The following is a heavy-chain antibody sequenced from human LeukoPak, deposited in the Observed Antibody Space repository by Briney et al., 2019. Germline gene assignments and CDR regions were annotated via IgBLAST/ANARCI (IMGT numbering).Heavy chain of an antibody. D-gene: IGHD1-26*01. V-gene: IGHV1-69*05. CDR1: GGTFTSYA. CDR2: IIPIFGTA. CDR3: ARERIVGASIDY. J-gene: IGHJ4*02. Sequence: GASVKVSCKASGGTFTSYAISWVRQAPGQGLEWMGGIIPIFGTANYAQKFQGRVTMTRDTSTSTVYMELSSLRSEDTAVYYCARERIVGASIDYWGQGTLVTVSS.